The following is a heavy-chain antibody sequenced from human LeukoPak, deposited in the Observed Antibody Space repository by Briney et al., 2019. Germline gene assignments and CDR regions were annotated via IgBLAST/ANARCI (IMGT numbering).Heavy chain of an antibody. CDR2: ISGSGGST. Sequence: GGSLRLSCAASGFTSSSYSMNWVRQTPGKGLEWVSAISGSGGSTYYADSVKGRFTIYRDNSKNTLYLQMNRLRAEDTAVYYCAKSPLFMIVVVSWGQGTLVTVSS. CDR1: GFTSSSYS. V-gene: IGHV3-23*01. CDR3: AKSPLFMIVVVS. J-gene: IGHJ4*02. D-gene: IGHD3-22*01.